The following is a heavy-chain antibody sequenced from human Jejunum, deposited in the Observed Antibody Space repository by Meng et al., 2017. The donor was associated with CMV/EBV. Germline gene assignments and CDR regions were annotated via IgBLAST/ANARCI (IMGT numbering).Heavy chain of an antibody. CDR2: ISDDGSNK. CDR1: GFTFSNYP. Sequence: FGFTFSNYPMHWVRQAPGKGLEWVAVISDDGSNKYHADSVMGRFTISRDNSKNTLYLQMNSLRGEDTAIYYCARENDYGNYFDQWGQGTLVTVSS. CDR3: ARENDYGNYFDQ. V-gene: IGHV3-30-3*01. J-gene: IGHJ4*02. D-gene: IGHD4-17*01.